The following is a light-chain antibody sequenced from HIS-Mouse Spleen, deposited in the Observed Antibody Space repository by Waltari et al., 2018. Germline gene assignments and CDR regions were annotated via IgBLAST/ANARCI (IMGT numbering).Light chain of an antibody. V-gene: IGLV3-21*03. CDR1: NIGSKS. CDR2: DDS. CDR3: QVWDSSSEHVV. Sequence: SYVLTQPPSVSVAPGKTARITCGGNNIGSKSVHWYQQKPGQAPVLVVYDDSDRPAGVPERFAGSKAGKGATLTISRVEGGDEADYYCQVWDSSSEHVVFGGGTKLTVL. J-gene: IGLJ2*01.